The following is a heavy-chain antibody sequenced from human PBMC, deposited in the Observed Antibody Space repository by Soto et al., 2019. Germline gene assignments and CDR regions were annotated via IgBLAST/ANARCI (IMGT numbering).Heavy chain of an antibody. V-gene: IGHV3-48*03. CDR2: ISSSGSAI. Sequence: GGSLRLSCAASGFTFSTYEMNWVRQAPGKGLEWVSYISSSGSAIYYADSVKGRFTLSRDNAKKSLYLQMNSVRAEDTAVYYCATRSGGGGAFDFRGQGTMVTVSS. CDR3: ATRSGGGGAFDF. D-gene: IGHD3-10*01. J-gene: IGHJ3*01. CDR1: GFTFSTYE.